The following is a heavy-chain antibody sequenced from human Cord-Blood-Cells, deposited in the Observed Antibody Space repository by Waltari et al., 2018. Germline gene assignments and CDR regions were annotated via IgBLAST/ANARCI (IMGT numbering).Heavy chain of an antibody. CDR2: IYHSGST. Sequence: QVQLPESGPGLVKPSETLSLTCAVSGYSISSGSYWGWIRQPPGKGLEWIGSIYHSGSTYYNPSLKSRVTISVDTSKNQFSLKLSSVTAADTAVYYCARVGYSGYWDYWGQGTLVTVSS. CDR3: ARVGYSGYWDY. CDR1: GYSISSGSY. V-gene: IGHV4-38-2*01. J-gene: IGHJ4*02. D-gene: IGHD5-12*01.